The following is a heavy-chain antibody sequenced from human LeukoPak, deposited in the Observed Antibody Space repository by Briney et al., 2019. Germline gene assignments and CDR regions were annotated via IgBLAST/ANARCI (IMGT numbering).Heavy chain of an antibody. D-gene: IGHD5-24*01. CDR2: IYYSGST. CDR1: GGSFSGYY. J-gene: IGHJ4*02. Sequence: SETLSLTCAVYGGSFSGYYWSWIRQPPGKGLEWIGYIYYSGSTNYNPSLKSRVTISVDTSKNQFSLKLSSVTAADTAVYYCAREGRDGYGYWGQGTLVTVSS. V-gene: IGHV4-59*01. CDR3: AREGRDGYGY.